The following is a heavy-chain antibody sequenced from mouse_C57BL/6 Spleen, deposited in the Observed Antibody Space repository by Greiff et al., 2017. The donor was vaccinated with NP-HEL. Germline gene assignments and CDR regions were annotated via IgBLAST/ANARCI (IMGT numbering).Heavy chain of an antibody. CDR3: ARDPRDMDV. CDR1: GYTFTSYG. CDR2: IYPRSGNT. Sequence: QVQLQQSGAELARPGASVKLSCKASGYTFTSYGISWVKQRTGQGLEWIGEIYPRSGNTYYNEKFKGKATLTADKSSSTAYMELRSLTSEDSAVFLWARDPRDMDVWGTGTTVTVSS. V-gene: IGHV1-81*01. J-gene: IGHJ1*03. D-gene: IGHD3-3*01.